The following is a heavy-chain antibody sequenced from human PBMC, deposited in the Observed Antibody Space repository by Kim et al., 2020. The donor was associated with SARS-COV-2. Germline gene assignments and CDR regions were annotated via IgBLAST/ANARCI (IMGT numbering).Heavy chain of an antibody. CDR1: GYTFTSYG. D-gene: IGHD6-13*01. CDR2: ISAYNGNT. J-gene: IGHJ6*02. V-gene: IGHV1-18*01. Sequence: ASVKVSCKASGYTFTSYGISWVRQAPGQGLEWMGWISAYNGNTNYAQKLQGRVTMTTDTSTSTAYMELRSLRSDDTAVYYCAREGSSSWYRWDYYYGMDVWGQGTTVTVSS. CDR3: AREGSSSWYRWDYYYGMDV.